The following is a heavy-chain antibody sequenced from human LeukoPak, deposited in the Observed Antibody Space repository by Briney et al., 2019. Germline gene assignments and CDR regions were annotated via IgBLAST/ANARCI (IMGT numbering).Heavy chain of an antibody. CDR1: GFTFSSYG. Sequence: QPGGSLRLSCAASGFTFSSYGMHWVRQAPGKGLEWVAVISYDGSNKYYADSVKGRFTISRDNSKNTLYLQMNSLRAEDTAVYYCAKDRWGATVTTLHYWGQGTLVTVSS. J-gene: IGHJ4*02. V-gene: IGHV3-30*18. D-gene: IGHD4-11*01. CDR2: ISYDGSNK. CDR3: AKDRWGATVTTLHY.